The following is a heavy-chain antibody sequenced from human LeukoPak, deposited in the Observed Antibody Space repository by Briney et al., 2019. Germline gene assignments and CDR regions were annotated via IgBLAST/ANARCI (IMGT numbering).Heavy chain of an antibody. J-gene: IGHJ4*02. CDR3: AKLAKYFYGSETYYFFEH. CDR1: GFSFTTYW. D-gene: IGHD3-10*01. V-gene: IGHV3-7*01. Sequence: PPGESLRLSCAASGFSFTTYWMSWVRQAPGKGLEGVANIKQDGSEKYYVDSVKGRFTISRDNAKNSLSLQVNSLRVEDTAVYYCAKLAKYFYGSETYYFFEHWGQGTPVTASS. CDR2: IKQDGSEK.